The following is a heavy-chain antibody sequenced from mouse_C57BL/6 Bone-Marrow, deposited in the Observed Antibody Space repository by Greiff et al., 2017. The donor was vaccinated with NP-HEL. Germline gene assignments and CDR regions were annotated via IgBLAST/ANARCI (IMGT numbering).Heavy chain of an antibody. D-gene: IGHD4-1*01. CDR1: GFSLTSYG. CDR3: ASRLGRGYFDV. V-gene: IGHV2-6*01. Sequence: VQLQQSGPGLVAPSQSLSITCTVSGFSLTSYGVDWVRQSPGKGLEWLGVIWGVGSTNYNSALKSRLSISKDNSKSQVFLKMNSLQTDDTAMYYCASRLGRGYFDVWGTGTTVTVSS. J-gene: IGHJ1*03. CDR2: IWGVGST.